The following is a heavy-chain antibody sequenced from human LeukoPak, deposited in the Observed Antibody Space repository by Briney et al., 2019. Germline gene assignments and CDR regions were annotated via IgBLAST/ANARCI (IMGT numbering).Heavy chain of an antibody. CDR3: ARRVPSAQSDF. CDR2: ISESSYHI. D-gene: IGHD3-3*01. CDR1: GFTFNADS. Sequence: GGSLRLSCAVSGFTFNADSMMWVRQASGKGLEWVSSISESSYHIYYADSVKGRFTISRDNAKNSLYLQMNSLRADDTAVYYCARRVPSAQSDFWGQGTLVTVSS. V-gene: IGHV3-21*01. J-gene: IGHJ4*02.